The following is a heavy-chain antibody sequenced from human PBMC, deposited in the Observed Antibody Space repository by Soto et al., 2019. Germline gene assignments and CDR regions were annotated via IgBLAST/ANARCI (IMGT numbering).Heavy chain of an antibody. V-gene: IGHV3-48*03. Sequence: EVQLVESGGGLVHPGGSLRLSCATSGFTFSSYEMTWVRQAPGKGLEWVSYISDSGNIIYYADSVKGRFTTSRDDAKNSLSLQRNGLGAEATALFSCGQLGAGGWDFPVVFWGQGTPVTRPS. CDR2: ISDSGNII. CDR3: GQLGAGGWDFPVVF. J-gene: IGHJ4*02. CDR1: GFTFSSYE. D-gene: IGHD6-19*01.